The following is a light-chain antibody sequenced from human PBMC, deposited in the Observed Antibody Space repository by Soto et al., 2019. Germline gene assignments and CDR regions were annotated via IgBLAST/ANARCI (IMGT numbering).Light chain of an antibody. CDR2: STS. J-gene: IGKJ1*01. Sequence: EIVMMQSPATLSVSPGERATLSCRASQSVSSYLAWYQQKPGQAPRLLIYSTSTRATGIPDRFSGSGSGTDFTLTISRLEPEDFAVYYCQQYGSSGTFGQGTKVEIK. CDR1: QSVSSY. V-gene: IGKV3-20*01. CDR3: QQYGSSGT.